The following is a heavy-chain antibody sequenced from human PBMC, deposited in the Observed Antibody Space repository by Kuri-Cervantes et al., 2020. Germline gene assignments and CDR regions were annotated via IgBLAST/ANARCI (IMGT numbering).Heavy chain of an antibody. V-gene: IGHV3-48*04. CDR2: ISSSGSTI. CDR1: GSTFSCCT. J-gene: IGHJ4*02. D-gene: IGHD1-26*01. CDR3: ARVLLFGGLGVDY. Sequence: GESLKISCAASGSTFSCCTMYWVRQAPGKGLEWVSYISSSGSTIYYADSVKGRFTISRDNAKNSLYLQMNSLRAEDTAVYYCARVLLFGGLGVDYWGQGTLVTVSS.